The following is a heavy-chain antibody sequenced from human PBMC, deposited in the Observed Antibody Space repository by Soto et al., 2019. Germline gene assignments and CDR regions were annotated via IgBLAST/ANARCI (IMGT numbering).Heavy chain of an antibody. V-gene: IGHV4-59*01. J-gene: IGHJ4*03. D-gene: IGHD4-17*01. CDR1: GVSLTSSY. CDR3: VRGEDAYVYYGFEG. CDR2: IYDTGISGYTPST. Sequence: AATLSLPCTVSGVSLTSSYWSWIRRPPGKGLEWIAYIYDTGISGYTPSTSYNPSLKSRVTMSVETSKSPFSLKLNSVTAADTAVYYCVRGEDAYVYYGFEGWGQGTLVNVS.